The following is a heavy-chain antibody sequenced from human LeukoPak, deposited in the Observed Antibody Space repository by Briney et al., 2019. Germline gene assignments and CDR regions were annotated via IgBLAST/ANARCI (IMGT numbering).Heavy chain of an antibody. CDR1: GFTFSSYE. J-gene: IGHJ4*02. D-gene: IGHD3-9*01. V-gene: IGHV3-48*03. Sequence: GGSLRLSCAASGFTFSSYEKNWVRQAPGKGLDWVSYISSSGRTIYYAGSVKGRFTISGDTAKNSLYLQMNSLRAEDTALYYCVIYEQKTEYDILTPEGQFDYWGQGTLVTVSS. CDR2: ISSSGRTI. CDR3: VIYEQKTEYDILTPEGQFDY.